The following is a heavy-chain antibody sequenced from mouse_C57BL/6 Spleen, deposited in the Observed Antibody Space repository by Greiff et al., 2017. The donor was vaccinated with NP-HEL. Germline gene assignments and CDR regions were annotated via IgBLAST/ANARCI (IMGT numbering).Heavy chain of an antibody. J-gene: IGHJ3*01. Sequence: DVHLVESGGGLVKPGGSLKLSCAASGFTFSDYGMHWVRQAPEKGLEWVAYISSGSSTIYYADTVKGRFTISRDNAKNTLFLQMTSLRSEDTAMYYCARALAGTSWFAYWGQGTLVTVSA. CDR1: GFTFSDYG. V-gene: IGHV5-17*01. D-gene: IGHD4-1*01. CDR3: ARALAGTSWFAY. CDR2: ISSGSSTI.